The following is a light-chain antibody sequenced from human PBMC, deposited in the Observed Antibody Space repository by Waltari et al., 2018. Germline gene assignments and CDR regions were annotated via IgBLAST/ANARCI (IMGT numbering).Light chain of an antibody. V-gene: IGLV1-51*02. J-gene: IGLJ3*02. CDR2: END. CDR1: SSNIGHSH. Sequence: QSVLTQPPSVSAAPGQTVTISCSGSSSNIGHSHVSWYQQHPGTAPKLLIYENDNRPSGMPDRFSGATSGTSATLGITGLQTGDEADYYCATWDTSLSLGGVFGGGTRLTVL. CDR3: ATWDTSLSLGGV.